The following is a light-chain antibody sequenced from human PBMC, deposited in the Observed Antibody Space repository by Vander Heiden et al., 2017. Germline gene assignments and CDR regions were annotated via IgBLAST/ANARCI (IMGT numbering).Light chain of an antibody. Sequence: SYVLTQAPSLSVAPGQTARITCGGTRIAEKRAHWYQQKPDQAPVLVVYDDTDRPSGIPDRFSGSNSGNTATLTITRVEAGDEADFYCQVWDSNSDHLVVFGGGTKLTVL. CDR2: DDT. CDR1: RIAEKR. J-gene: IGLJ2*01. CDR3: QVWDSNSDHLVV. V-gene: IGLV3-21*02.